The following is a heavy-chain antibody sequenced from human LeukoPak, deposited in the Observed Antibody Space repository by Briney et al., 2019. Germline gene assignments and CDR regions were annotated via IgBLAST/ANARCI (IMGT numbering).Heavy chain of an antibody. CDR1: GFTFSSYG. D-gene: IGHD6-13*01. CDR2: IWYDGSNK. Sequence: GRSLRLSCAVPGFTFSSYGMHWVRQAPGKGLEWVAVIWYDGSNKYYADSVKGRFTISRDNSKNTLYLQMNSLRAEDTAVYYCARDGSIAAAGTIDYWGRGTLVTVSS. CDR3: ARDGSIAAAGTIDY. V-gene: IGHV3-33*01. J-gene: IGHJ4*02.